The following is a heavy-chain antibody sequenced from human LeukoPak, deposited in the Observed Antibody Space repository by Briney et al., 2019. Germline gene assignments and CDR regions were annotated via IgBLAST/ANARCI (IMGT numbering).Heavy chain of an antibody. CDR2: ISDSGGRT. CDR3: AKRKFQSSGYHDY. Sequence: GGSLRLSCVVSGITLSNYGMSWVRQAPRKGLEWVAGISDSGGRTNYADSVKGRFTISRDSPKNTLFLQMNSLRAEDTAVYYCAKRKFQSSGYHDYWGQGTLVPVSS. J-gene: IGHJ4*02. CDR1: GITLSNYG. V-gene: IGHV3-23*01. D-gene: IGHD3-22*01.